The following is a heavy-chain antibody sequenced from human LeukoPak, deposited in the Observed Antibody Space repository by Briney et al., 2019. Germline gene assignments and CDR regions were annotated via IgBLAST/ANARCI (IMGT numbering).Heavy chain of an antibody. V-gene: IGHV4-39*07. CDR3: ARVLSDDSSGYYYVGAFDI. Sequence: SETLSLTCTVSGGSISSSSYYWGWIRQPPGKGLEWIGSIYYSGSTYYNPSLKSRVTISVDTSKNPFSLKLSSVTAADTAVYHCARVLSDDSSGYYYVGAFDIWGQGTMVTVSS. J-gene: IGHJ3*02. D-gene: IGHD3-22*01. CDR2: IYYSGST. CDR1: GGSISSSSYY.